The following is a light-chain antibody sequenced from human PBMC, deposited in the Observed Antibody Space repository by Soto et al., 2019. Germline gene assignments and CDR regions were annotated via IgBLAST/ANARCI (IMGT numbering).Light chain of an antibody. CDR3: CSYAGSSSWV. CDR1: SSDIGSYNL. CDR2: EGS. J-gene: IGLJ3*02. Sequence: QSALTQPASVSGSPGQSITISCTGTSSDIGSYNLVSWYQQHPGKAPKFMIYEGSKRPSGVSNRFSGSKSGNTASLTISGLQAEDEADYYCCSYAGSSSWVFGGGTKVTV. V-gene: IGLV2-23*01.